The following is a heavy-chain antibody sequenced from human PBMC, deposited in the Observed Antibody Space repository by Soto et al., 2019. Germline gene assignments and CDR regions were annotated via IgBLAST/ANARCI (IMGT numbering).Heavy chain of an antibody. Sequence: EVQLLESGGGLVQPGGSLRLSCAASGFTFNTDAMSWVRQAPGKGLEWVSSISGSGVSTYYADSVKGRFTISRDNSKNTLYLQMNYLRPEDTAVYYCAKTRRYYYGSGSPYVFDFWGQGTMVTVSS. CDR3: AKTRRYYYGSGSPYVFDF. V-gene: IGHV3-23*01. CDR2: ISGSGVST. J-gene: IGHJ3*01. CDR1: GFTFNTDA. D-gene: IGHD3-10*01.